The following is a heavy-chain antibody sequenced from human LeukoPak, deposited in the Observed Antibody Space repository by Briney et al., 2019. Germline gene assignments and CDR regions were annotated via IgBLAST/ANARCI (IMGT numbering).Heavy chain of an antibody. Sequence: GGSLRLSCAESGFTFSSYGVHWVRQAPAMGQEWVAVIWYDGSNKYYADSVKGRFTISRDNSKNALYLQMNSLRAEDTAVYYCARSLNNVVVVAAYWGQGTLVTVSS. V-gene: IGHV3-33*01. D-gene: IGHD2-15*01. CDR1: GFTFSSYG. CDR3: ARSLNNVVVVAAY. J-gene: IGHJ4*02. CDR2: IWYDGSNK.